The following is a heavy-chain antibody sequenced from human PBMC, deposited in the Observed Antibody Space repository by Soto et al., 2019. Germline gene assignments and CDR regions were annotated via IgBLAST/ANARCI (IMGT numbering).Heavy chain of an antibody. J-gene: IGHJ6*02. CDR3: ARDRDPYSSSNSKGNGMEV. CDR2: INPSGGST. CDR1: LYTFTSYY. D-gene: IGHD6-6*01. Sequence: GSVXVSFKSSLYTFTSYYMHVLRQAAGQGLEWMGIINPSGGSTSYAQKFQGRVTMTRDTSTSTVYMELSSLRSEDTAVYYCARDRDPYSSSNSKGNGMEVWGQGTTVTVSS. V-gene: IGHV1-46*01.